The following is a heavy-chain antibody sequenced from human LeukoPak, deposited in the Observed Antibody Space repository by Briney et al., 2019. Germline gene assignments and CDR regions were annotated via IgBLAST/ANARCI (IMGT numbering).Heavy chain of an antibody. CDR1: GGSISSYY. CDR2: IYYSGST. Sequence: SETLSLTCTVSGGSISSYYWSWIRQPPGKGLEWIGYIYYSGSTNYNPSLKSRVTISVDTSKNQFSLKLSPVTAADTAVYYCAREDTAMVNGLDYWGQGTLVTVSS. J-gene: IGHJ4*02. D-gene: IGHD5-18*01. CDR3: AREDTAMVNGLDY. V-gene: IGHV4-59*01.